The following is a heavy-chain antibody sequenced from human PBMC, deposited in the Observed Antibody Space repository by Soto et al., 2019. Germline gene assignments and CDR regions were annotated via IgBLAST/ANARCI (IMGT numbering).Heavy chain of an antibody. J-gene: IGHJ2*01. CDR2: ISAYNGNT. V-gene: IGHV1-18*01. D-gene: IGHD2-15*01. CDR3: ARVMDCSGRNCYFWYFDL. CDR1: GYTFNSYG. Sequence: QVQLVQSGAEVKKPGASVKVSCKASGYTFNSYGISWVRQAPGQGLEWMGWISAYNGNTKYGQKFQGRVTMTTDTSTSTAYMELRSLRSDDTAMYYCARVMDCSGRNCYFWYFDLWGRGTLVTVSS.